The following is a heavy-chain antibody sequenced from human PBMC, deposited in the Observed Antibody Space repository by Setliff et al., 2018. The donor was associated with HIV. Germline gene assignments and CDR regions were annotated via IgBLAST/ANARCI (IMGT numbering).Heavy chain of an antibody. CDR2: IIPIFGST. V-gene: IGHV1-69*13. J-gene: IGHJ6*03. D-gene: IGHD3-10*01. CDR1: GGPFSNYA. CDR3: ARLGDIFAYYNYYYLDV. Sequence: SVKVSCKASGGPFSNYATSWVRQAPGQGLEWMGGIIPIFGSTKYAQKFQGRVTITADESTNTADMELSSLRSEDTAVYYCARLGDIFAYYNYYYLDVWGKGTTVTVSS.